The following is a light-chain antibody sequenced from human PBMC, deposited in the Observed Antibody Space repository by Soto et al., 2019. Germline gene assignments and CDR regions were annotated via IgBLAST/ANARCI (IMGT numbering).Light chain of an antibody. Sequence: EIVLTQSPGTLSLSPGERATLSCRASQSVRSSYLAWYQQKPGQAPRLLMYGASTRATGIRDRFSGSGSGTDFSLTISRLEPEDFAVYYCQQYGSSPWTFGQGTKVEIK. J-gene: IGKJ1*01. CDR2: GAS. CDR1: QSVRSSY. V-gene: IGKV3-20*01. CDR3: QQYGSSPWT.